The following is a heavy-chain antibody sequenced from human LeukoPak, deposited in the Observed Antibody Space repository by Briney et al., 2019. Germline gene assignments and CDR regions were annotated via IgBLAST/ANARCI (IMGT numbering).Heavy chain of an antibody. J-gene: IGHJ4*02. CDR1: GVTVGSNY. CDR3: ARDQAYSYGYSFYFHS. V-gene: IGHV3-66*01. CDR2: IYSGGAT. D-gene: IGHD5-18*01. Sequence: PVGSLRLSRAASGVTVGSNYMIWVRQAPGKGLEWVSRIYSGGATYYADSVKGRFTISRDNSKNILYLQMNGLRAEDTATYYCARDQAYSYGYSFYFHSWGQGTLVTVSS.